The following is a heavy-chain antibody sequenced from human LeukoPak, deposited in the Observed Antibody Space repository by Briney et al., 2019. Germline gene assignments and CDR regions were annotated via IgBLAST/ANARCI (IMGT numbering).Heavy chain of an antibody. J-gene: IGHJ5*02. Sequence: ASVKVSCKASGGTFSSYAISWVRQAPGQGLEWMGGIIPIFGTANYAQKFQGRVTFTTDESTSTAYMELSSLRSEDTAVYYCARGWFFGVVILSWFDPWGQGTLVTVSS. CDR1: GGTFSSYA. D-gene: IGHD3-3*01. CDR3: ARGWFFGVVILSWFDP. V-gene: IGHV1-69*05. CDR2: IIPIFGTA.